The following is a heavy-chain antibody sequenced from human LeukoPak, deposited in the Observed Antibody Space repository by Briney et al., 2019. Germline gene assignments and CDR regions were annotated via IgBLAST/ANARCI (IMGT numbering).Heavy chain of an antibody. CDR3: AKSGSLYYYYYYMDV. V-gene: IGHV3-43D*03. Sequence: GGSLRLSCAASGFTFDDYAMHWVRQAPGKGLEWVSLISWDGGSTYYADSVKGRFTISRDNSKNSLYLQMNSLRAEDTALYYCAKSGSLYYYYYYMDVWGKGTTVTVSS. CDR1: GFTFDDYA. J-gene: IGHJ6*03. D-gene: IGHD1-26*01. CDR2: ISWDGGST.